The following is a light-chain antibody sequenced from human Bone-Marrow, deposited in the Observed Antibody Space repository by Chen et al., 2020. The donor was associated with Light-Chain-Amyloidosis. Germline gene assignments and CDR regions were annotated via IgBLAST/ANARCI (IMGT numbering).Light chain of an antibody. CDR2: GTS. CDR3: QSYDSSLSGRGV. Sequence: QSVLTQPPSVSGAPGQRVTISCTGSSSNIGAGYDVHWYQQLPGTAPKLLIYGTSNRPSGVPVRFSGSKAGTSASLAITELQAEDEADYYCQSYDSSLSGRGVFGGGTKLTVL. CDR1: SSNIGAGYD. V-gene: IGLV1-40*01. J-gene: IGLJ3*02.